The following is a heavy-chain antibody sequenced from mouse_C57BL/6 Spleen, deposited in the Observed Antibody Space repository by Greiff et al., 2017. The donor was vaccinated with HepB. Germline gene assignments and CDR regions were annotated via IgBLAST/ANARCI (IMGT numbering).Heavy chain of an antibody. J-gene: IGHJ4*01. V-gene: IGHV1-80*01. CDR2: IYPGDGDT. CDR1: GYAFSSYW. Sequence: QVQLKQSGAELVKPGASVKISCKASGYAFSSYWMNWVKQRPGKGLEWIGQIYPGDGDTNYNGKFKGKATLTADKSSSTAYMQLSSLTSEDSAVYFCARGYGSSYHYYAMDYWGQGTSVTVSS. D-gene: IGHD1-1*01. CDR3: ARGYGSSYHYYAMDY.